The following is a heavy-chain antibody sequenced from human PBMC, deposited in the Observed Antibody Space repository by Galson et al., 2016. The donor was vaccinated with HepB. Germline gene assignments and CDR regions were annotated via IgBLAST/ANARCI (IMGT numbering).Heavy chain of an antibody. Sequence: TLSLTCAVSGVSISSSDWWSWVRQPPGKGLEWIGEIYHSGSTNYNPSLKSRLTISVDRSKNQFSLRLTSVTAADTAIYYCAVDTAIVKTANFYYYGMDVWGQGTTVTVSS. V-gene: IGHV4-4*02. J-gene: IGHJ6*02. CDR2: IYHSGST. CDR3: AVDTAIVKTANFYYYGMDV. D-gene: IGHD5-18*01. CDR1: GVSISSSDW.